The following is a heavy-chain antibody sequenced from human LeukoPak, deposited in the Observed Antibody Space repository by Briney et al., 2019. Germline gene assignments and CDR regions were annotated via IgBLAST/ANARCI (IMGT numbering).Heavy chain of an antibody. Sequence: PGGSLRLSCAASGFTFSSYAMSWVRQAPGKGLEWVSAISGSGGSTYYADSVKGRFTISRDNSKKTLYLQMNSLRVEDTAVYFCAREQDIVVLPPAYFMDVWGKGTTVVVSS. J-gene: IGHJ6*03. CDR1: GFTFSSYA. D-gene: IGHD2-2*01. CDR3: AREQDIVVLPPAYFMDV. V-gene: IGHV3-23*01. CDR2: ISGSGGST.